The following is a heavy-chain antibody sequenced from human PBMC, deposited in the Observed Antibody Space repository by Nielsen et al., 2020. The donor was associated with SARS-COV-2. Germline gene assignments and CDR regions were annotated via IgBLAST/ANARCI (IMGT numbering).Heavy chain of an antibody. V-gene: IGHV4-34*01. Sequence: SETLSLTCAVYGGSFSGYYWSWIRQPPGKGLEWIGEINHSGSTNYNPSLKSRVTISVDTSKNQFSLKVSSVTAADTAVYYCARTDIFHWFAPWGQGTLVTVSS. D-gene: IGHD3-9*01. CDR1: GGSFSGYY. CDR2: INHSGST. J-gene: IGHJ5*02. CDR3: ARTDIFHWFAP.